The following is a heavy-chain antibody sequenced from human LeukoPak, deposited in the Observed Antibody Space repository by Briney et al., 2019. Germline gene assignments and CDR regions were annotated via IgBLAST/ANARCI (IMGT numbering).Heavy chain of an antibody. Sequence: ASVKVSCKVSGYTFTSYYMHWVRQAPGQGLEWMGWINPNSGGTNYAQKFQGRVTMTRDTSISTAYMELSRLRSDDTAVYYCARESTYYDILTGYYYFDYWGQGTLVTVSS. V-gene: IGHV1-2*02. CDR2: INPNSGGT. CDR1: GYTFTSYY. D-gene: IGHD3-9*01. J-gene: IGHJ4*02. CDR3: ARESTYYDILTGYYYFDY.